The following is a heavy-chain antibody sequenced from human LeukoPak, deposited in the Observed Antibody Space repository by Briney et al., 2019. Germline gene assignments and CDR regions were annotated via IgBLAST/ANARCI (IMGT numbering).Heavy chain of an antibody. J-gene: IGHJ4*02. Sequence: SETLSLTCAVSNISLTGYYGSWIRQPPGKGLEWIGYIYYSGSTNYNPSLKSRVTISVDTSKNQFSLKLSSVTAADTAVYYCARHLIGGAAPDYFDYWGQGTLVTVSS. CDR2: IYYSGST. CDR1: NISLTGYY. D-gene: IGHD1-26*01. CDR3: ARHLIGGAAPDYFDY. V-gene: IGHV4-59*08.